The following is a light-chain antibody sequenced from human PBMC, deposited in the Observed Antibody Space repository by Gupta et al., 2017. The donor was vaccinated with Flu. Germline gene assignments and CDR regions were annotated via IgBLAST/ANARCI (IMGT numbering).Light chain of an antibody. J-gene: IGLJ2*01. V-gene: IGLV1-47*02. CDR1: FANVGRDS. Sequence: VSLPCLGRFANVGRDSMYWYHQVPGTATKLLIDGNNQRPAGVTDRFSASRSGAYASPPISGLQPEDEGGDYCAESADSVGVPLFGGGTRLTVL. CDR3: AESADSVGVPL. CDR2: GNN.